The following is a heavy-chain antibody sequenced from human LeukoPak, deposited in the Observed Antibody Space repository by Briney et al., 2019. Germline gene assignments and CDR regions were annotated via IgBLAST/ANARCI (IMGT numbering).Heavy chain of an antibody. CDR3: AKRQCSGFNCAFFDY. CDR2: IFASGGTT. V-gene: IGHV3-23*01. Sequence: PGGSPRLSCAASKFTFRNYDMSWVRQAPGKGLEWVSAIFASGGTTYYADSVKGRFTISRDNSKNTLSLQMNSLGAEDTAVYYCAKRQCSGFNCAFFDYWGQGTLVTVSS. D-gene: IGHD2-15*01. CDR1: KFTFRNYD. J-gene: IGHJ4*02.